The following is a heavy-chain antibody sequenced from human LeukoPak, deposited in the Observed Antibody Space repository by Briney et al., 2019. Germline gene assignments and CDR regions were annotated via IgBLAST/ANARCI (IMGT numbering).Heavy chain of an antibody. CDR3: ARGPLRVDTAMVSGLGDY. Sequence: GASVKVSRKASGYTFIGYYMHWVRQAAGQGLEWMGWINPNSGGTNYAQKFQGRVTMTRDTSISTAYMELSRLRSDDTAVYYCARGPLRVDTAMVSGLGDYWGQGTLVTVSS. CDR2: INPNSGGT. CDR1: GYTFIGYY. D-gene: IGHD5-18*01. J-gene: IGHJ4*02. V-gene: IGHV1-2*02.